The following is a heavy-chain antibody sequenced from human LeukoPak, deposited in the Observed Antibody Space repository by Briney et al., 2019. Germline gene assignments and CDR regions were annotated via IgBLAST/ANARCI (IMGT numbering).Heavy chain of an antibody. CDR1: GFPFSSYW. CDR3: ATTVTGTRNAFDI. V-gene: IGHV3-74*01. Sequence: TGGSLRLSCAASGFPFSSYWMHWVRQAPGKGLVWVSRINSDGSSTSYADSVKGRFTISRDNAKNTLYLQMNSLRAEDTAVYYCATTVTGTRNAFDIWGRGTMVTVSS. CDR2: INSDGSST. D-gene: IGHD6-19*01. J-gene: IGHJ3*02.